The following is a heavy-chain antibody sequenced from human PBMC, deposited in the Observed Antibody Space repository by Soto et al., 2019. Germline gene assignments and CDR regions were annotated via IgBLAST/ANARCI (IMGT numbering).Heavy chain of an antibody. CDR3: ANYAFFGRASN. V-gene: IGHV3-23*01. CDR2: ISGSGGST. CDR1: GSTFSSYA. D-gene: IGHD1-26*01. J-gene: IGHJ4*02. Sequence: GGSLRLSCAASGSTFSSYAMSWVRQAPGKGLEWVSAISGSGGSTYYADSVKGRFTISRDNSKNTLYLQMNSLRAEDTAVYYCANYAFFGRASNWGQGTLVTVSS.